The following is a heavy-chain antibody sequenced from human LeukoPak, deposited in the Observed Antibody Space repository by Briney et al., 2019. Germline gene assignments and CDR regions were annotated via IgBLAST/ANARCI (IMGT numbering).Heavy chain of an antibody. Sequence: GGSLRLSCAASGFTFSSYAMSWVRQAPGKGLEWVSVIYSGGSTYYADSVKGRFTISRDNSKNTLYLQMNSLRAEDTAVYYCARVWLRSYFDYWGQGTLVTVSS. D-gene: IGHD5-12*01. CDR1: GFTFSSYA. CDR3: ARVWLRSYFDY. V-gene: IGHV3-66*01. CDR2: IYSGGST. J-gene: IGHJ4*02.